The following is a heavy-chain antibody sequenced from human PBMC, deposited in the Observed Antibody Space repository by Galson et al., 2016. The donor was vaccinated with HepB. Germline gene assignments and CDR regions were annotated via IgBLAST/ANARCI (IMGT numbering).Heavy chain of an antibody. J-gene: IGHJ4*02. CDR2: ISGHNGNT. D-gene: IGHD2-8*02. V-gene: IGHV1-18*01. CDR1: GYNFTRFG. CDR3: TRGGGFPTSVTGEFDF. Sequence: SVKVSCKASGYNFTRFGISWVRQAPGKGLEWMGWISGHNGNTNYAQALQGRVTLNTDISTSTAYMELRGLTSDDTALYYCTRGGGFPTSVTGEFDFWGQGTLVTVSS.